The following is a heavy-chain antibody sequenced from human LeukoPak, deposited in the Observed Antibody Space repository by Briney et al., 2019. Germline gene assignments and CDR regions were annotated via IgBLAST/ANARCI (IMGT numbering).Heavy chain of an antibody. Sequence: PGGSLRLSCAASGFIFSSYSRDWVRQAPAKGLEWVSSISSSSSCIYYADSVKGRFTISRDNAKNSLYLQMNSLRAEDTAVYYCARDIAAAGTYSDDYWGKGTLVTVSS. D-gene: IGHD6-13*01. CDR3: ARDIAAAGTYSDDY. V-gene: IGHV3-21*01. J-gene: IGHJ4*02. CDR1: GFIFSSYS. CDR2: ISSSSSCI.